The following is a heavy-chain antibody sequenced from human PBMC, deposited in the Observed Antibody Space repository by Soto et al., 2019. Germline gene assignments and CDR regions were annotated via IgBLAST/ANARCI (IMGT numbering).Heavy chain of an antibody. V-gene: IGHV1-46*01. Sequence: ASVKVSCKASGYTFTSYYMHWVRQAPGQGLEWMGIINPSGGSTSYAQKFQGRVTMTRDTSTSTVYMELSSLRSEDTAVYYCATYGSSGYYRDYWGQGTLVTVSS. D-gene: IGHD3-22*01. CDR2: INPSGGST. CDR1: GYTFTSYY. CDR3: ATYGSSGYYRDY. J-gene: IGHJ4*02.